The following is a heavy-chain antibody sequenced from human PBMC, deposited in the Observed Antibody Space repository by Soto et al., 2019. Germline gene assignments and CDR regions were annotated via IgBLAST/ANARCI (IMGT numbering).Heavy chain of an antibody. V-gene: IGHV1-69*06. Sequence: QVQLVQSGAEVKKPGSSVKVSCKASGGTFSSYAISWVRQAPGQGLEWMGGIIPIFGTANYAQKFQGRVTITADKSTSTAYMELSSLRSEDTAVYYCAREGSYYYDSSGLGVDYFDYCGQGTLVTVSS. CDR1: GGTFSSYA. D-gene: IGHD3-22*01. J-gene: IGHJ4*02. CDR2: IIPIFGTA. CDR3: AREGSYYYDSSGLGVDYFDY.